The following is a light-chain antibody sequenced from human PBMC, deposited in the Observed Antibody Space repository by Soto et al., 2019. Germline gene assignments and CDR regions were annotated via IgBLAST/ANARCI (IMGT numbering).Light chain of an antibody. CDR3: QQYNNWPRT. Sequence: EVVMTQSPATLSVSPGERATLSCRASQSISSNLAWYQQKPGQAPRLLIYGASIRATGIPARFSGSGSGTEFTLTISSLQSEDSAVYSCQQYNNWPRTFGQGTKVDIK. CDR1: QSISSN. CDR2: GAS. V-gene: IGKV3-15*01. J-gene: IGKJ1*01.